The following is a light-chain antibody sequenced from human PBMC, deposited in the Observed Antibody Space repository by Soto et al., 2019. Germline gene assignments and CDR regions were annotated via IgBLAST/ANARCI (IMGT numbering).Light chain of an antibody. CDR2: GAF. CDR1: QSVSDN. J-gene: IGKJ1*01. CDR3: QQYNDWPLT. V-gene: IGKV3-15*01. Sequence: EILMTQSPVTLSVSPGERVTLSCRASQSVSDNLAWYQQKPGQAPSLLIYGAFTRATGVPARFSGAGSGTEFTLTISSLQSEYFALYYCQQYNDWPLTFGQGTKVEI.